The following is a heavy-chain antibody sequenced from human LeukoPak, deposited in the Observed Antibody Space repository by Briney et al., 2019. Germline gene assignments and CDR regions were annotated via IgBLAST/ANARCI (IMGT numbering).Heavy chain of an antibody. J-gene: IGHJ4*02. Sequence: SVKVSCKASGGTFSSYAISWVRQAPGQGLEWMGGIIPIFGTANYAQKFQGRVTITADESTSTAYMELSSLRSEDTAVYYCAREGFWSGTRPLWGQGTLVTVSS. CDR3: AREGFWSGTRPL. D-gene: IGHD3-3*01. CDR2: IIPIFGTA. V-gene: IGHV1-69*01. CDR1: GGTFSSYA.